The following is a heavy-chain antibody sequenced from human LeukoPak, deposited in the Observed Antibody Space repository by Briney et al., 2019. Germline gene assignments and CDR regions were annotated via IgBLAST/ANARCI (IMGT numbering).Heavy chain of an antibody. CDR2: IYTSEST. D-gene: IGHD3-22*01. CDR1: GGSISSSNYY. CDR3: ARDYDSSAYYYHAFDI. J-gene: IGHJ3*02. Sequence: SQTLSLTCSVSGGSISSSNYYWSWIRQPAGKVLEWIGRIYTSESTNYNPSLKSRVTISVDTSRNQFSLKLSSVTAADTAVYYCARDYDSSAYYYHAFDIWGQGTMVTVSS. V-gene: IGHV4-61*02.